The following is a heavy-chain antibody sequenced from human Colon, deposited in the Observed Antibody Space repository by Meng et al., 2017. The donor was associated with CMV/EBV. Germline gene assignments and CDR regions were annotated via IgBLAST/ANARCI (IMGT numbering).Heavy chain of an antibody. CDR1: GFTFSTYS. J-gene: IGHJ4*02. V-gene: IGHV3-21*04. CDR2: ISHSSDT. D-gene: IGHD2-2*01. Sequence: GESLKISCAASGFTFSTYSLNWVRQAPGKGLEWVSSISHSSDTYYADSVKGRFTLSRDISKNTVSLQMNSLRVEDTAVYYCALSYGANQPFDSWGLGTLVTVSS. CDR3: ALSYGANQPFDS.